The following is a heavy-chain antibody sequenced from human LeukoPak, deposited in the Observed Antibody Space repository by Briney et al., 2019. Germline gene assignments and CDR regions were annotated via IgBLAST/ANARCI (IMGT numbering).Heavy chain of an antibody. D-gene: IGHD4-23*01. V-gene: IGHV3-33*08. CDR3: ARDLGRSTVVGPYY. CDR2: IWYDGSNK. J-gene: IGHJ4*02. CDR1: GFTFSSYS. Sequence: GGSLRLSCAASGFTFSSYSMNWVRQAPGKGLEWVAVIWYDGSNKYYADSVKGRFTISRDNSKNTLYLQTNSLRAEDTAVYYCARDLGRSTVVGPYYWGQGTLVTVSS.